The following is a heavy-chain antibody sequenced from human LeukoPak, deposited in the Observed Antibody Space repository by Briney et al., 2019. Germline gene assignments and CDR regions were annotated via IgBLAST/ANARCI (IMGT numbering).Heavy chain of an antibody. CDR2: ISSSSSYI. D-gene: IGHD2/OR15-2a*01. CDR1: GFTFSSYS. Sequence: GGSLRLSCAASGFTFSSYSMNWVRQAPGEGLEWVSSISSSSSYIYYADSVKGRFTISRDNAKNSLYLQMNSLRAEDTAVYYCARELLGPEPEGYWGQGTLVTVSS. J-gene: IGHJ4*02. V-gene: IGHV3-21*01. CDR3: ARELLGPEPEGY.